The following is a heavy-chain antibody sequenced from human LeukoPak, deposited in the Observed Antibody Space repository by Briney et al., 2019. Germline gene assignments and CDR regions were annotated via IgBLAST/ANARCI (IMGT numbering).Heavy chain of an antibody. CDR2: IGPTGFDR. J-gene: IGHJ4*02. CDR1: GLTFSTSG. CDR3: ATETNGRHYDY. V-gene: IGHV3-21*06. Sequence: GGSLRLSCTTSGLTFSTSGLNWVRQAPGKGLEWVASIGPTGFDRYHAGSIKGRFTIYRDNANNFLYLQMDSLRAEDTAVYYCATETNGRHYDYWGQGTLLTVSS. D-gene: IGHD1-14*01.